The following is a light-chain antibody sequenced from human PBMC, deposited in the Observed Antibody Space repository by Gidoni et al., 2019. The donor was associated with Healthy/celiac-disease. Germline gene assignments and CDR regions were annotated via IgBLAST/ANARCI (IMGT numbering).Light chain of an antibody. CDR2: QDS. CDR3: QAWDSSTAV. J-gene: IGLJ2*01. V-gene: IGLV3-1*01. CDR1: KLVDKY. Sequence: SYELTQPHSVSVSPGQTASITCSGDKLVDKYACWYQQKPGQSPVLVIYQDSKRPSGIPERFSGSNSGNTATLTISGTQAMDEADYYCQAWDSSTAVFGGGTKLTVL.